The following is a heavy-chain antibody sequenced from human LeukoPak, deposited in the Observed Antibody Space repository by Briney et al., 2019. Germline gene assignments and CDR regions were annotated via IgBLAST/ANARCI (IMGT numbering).Heavy chain of an antibody. Sequence: ASVKVSCKASGGTFTSYTISWVRQAPGQGLEWMGRIIPILGTANSAQKFQGRVTITADKSTSTAYMELSSLRSEDTAVYYCARADHGDYVMPYYYYGMDVWGQGTTVTVSS. J-gene: IGHJ6*02. CDR2: IIPILGTA. CDR1: GGTFTSYT. V-gene: IGHV1-69*08. D-gene: IGHD4-17*01. CDR3: ARADHGDYVMPYYYYGMDV.